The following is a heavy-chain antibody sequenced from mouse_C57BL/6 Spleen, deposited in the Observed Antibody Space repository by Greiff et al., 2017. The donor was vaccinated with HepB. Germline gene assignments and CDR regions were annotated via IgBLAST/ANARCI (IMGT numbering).Heavy chain of an antibody. CDR1: GYTFTDYY. Sequence: EVQLQQSGPELVKPGASVKISCKASGYTFTDYYMNWVKQSHGKSLEWIGDINTNNGGTSYNQKFKGKATLTVDKSSSTAYMELRSLTSEDSAVYYCARSSTMVTSYAMDYWGQGTSVTVSS. CDR2: INTNNGGT. J-gene: IGHJ4*01. CDR3: ARSSTMVTSYAMDY. D-gene: IGHD2-2*01. V-gene: IGHV1-26*01.